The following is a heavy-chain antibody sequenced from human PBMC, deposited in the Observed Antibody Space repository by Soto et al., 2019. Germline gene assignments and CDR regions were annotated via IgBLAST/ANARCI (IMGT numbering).Heavy chain of an antibody. J-gene: IGHJ2*01. Sequence: EEQLLESGGGLIQPGGSLRLACAASGFTFSSYAMTWVRQAPGKGLEWVSSISFSDGGTYYADSVKGRLTISRDNSKNTLFRQMNSLRVDDTAVYYCVKDDRILGRRYFDLWGRGTLVTVSS. CDR2: ISFSDGGT. D-gene: IGHD2-15*01. CDR1: GFTFSSYA. CDR3: VKDDRILGRRYFDL. V-gene: IGHV3-23*01.